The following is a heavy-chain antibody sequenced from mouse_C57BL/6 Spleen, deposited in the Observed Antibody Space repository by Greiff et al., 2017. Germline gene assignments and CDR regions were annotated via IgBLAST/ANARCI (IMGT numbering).Heavy chain of an antibody. CDR3: TGGGYGYCDV. V-gene: IGHV5-9-1*02. CDR2: ISSGGDYI. CDR1: GFTFSSYA. Sequence: EVKVVESGEGLVKPGGSLKLSCAASGFTFSSYAMSWVRQTPEKRLEWVAYISSGGDYIYYADTVKGRFTIARDNARNTLYLQMSSLKSEDTAMYYCTGGGYGYCDVWRTGTTVTVSS. J-gene: IGHJ1*03.